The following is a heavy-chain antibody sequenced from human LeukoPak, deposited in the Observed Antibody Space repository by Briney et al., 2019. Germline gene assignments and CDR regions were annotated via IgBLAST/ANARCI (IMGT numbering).Heavy chain of an antibody. D-gene: IGHD1/OR15-1a*01. V-gene: IGHV4-39*01. CDR3: TGTKDGYFQN. J-gene: IGHJ1*01. Sequence: SETLSLTCTVSGGSISSSSYYWGWIRQPPGKGLEWIGSIYYSGSTYYNPSLKSRVTISVDTSKNQFSLKLSSVTAADTAVYYCTGTKDGYFQNWGQGTLVSVSS. CDR2: IYYSGST. CDR1: GGSISSSSYY.